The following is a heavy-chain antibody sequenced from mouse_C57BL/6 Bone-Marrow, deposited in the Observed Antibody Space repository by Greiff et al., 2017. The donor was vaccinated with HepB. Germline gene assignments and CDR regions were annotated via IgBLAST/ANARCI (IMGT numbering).Heavy chain of an antibody. D-gene: IGHD1-1*01. CDR3: ARREAITTVVGGDYYAMDY. CDR1: GYTFTDYY. Sequence: EVKLQESGPVLVKPGASVKMSCKASGYTFTDYYMNWVKQSHGKSLEWIGVINPYNGGTSYNQKFKGKATLTVDKSSSTAYMELNSLTSEDSAVYYCARREAITTVVGGDYYAMDYWGQGTSVTVAS. CDR2: INPYNGGT. J-gene: IGHJ4*01. V-gene: IGHV1-19*01.